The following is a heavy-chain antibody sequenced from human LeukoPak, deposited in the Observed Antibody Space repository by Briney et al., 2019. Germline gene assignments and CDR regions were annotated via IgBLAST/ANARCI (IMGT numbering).Heavy chain of an antibody. V-gene: IGHV3-74*01. D-gene: IGHD2/OR15-2a*01. CDR2: IYSDGSII. J-gene: IGHJ3*02. Sequence: GGSLRLSCAASGFTFISYWMHGVRPVAGKGLVWVSRIYSDGSIISYSDSAKGRFTISRDNAKIALYLQIKSPRAEGTAMYYCARGLLLYDAFDMWGQGTMVTVSS. CDR3: ARGLLLYDAFDM. CDR1: GFTFISYW.